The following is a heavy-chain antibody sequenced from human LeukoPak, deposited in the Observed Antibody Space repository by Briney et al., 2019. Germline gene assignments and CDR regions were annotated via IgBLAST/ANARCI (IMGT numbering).Heavy chain of an antibody. CDR1: GDSMSSGGYL. V-gene: IGHV4-31*03. CDR3: VRLTCSGSSCSGGGAFDV. Sequence: SETLSLSRCVSGDSMSSGGYLWAWMRQHPGRGLGWIGYIFYNGGSYYSPPLHSRLTISVDTSQKQFSQKMSSVTAADTAVYYCVRLTCSGSSCSGGGAFDVRGQGTVVTVSS. CDR2: IFYNGGS. J-gene: IGHJ3*01. D-gene: IGHD2-2*01.